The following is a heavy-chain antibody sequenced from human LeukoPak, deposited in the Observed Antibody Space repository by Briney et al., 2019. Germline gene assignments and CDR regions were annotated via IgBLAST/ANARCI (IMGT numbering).Heavy chain of an antibody. V-gene: IGHV3-7*01. D-gene: IGHD3-10*01. CDR2: IKQDGSEK. CDR3: ASIYYYGSGSFRYMDA. Sequence: PGGSLRLSGAASGFTFSSYWMSWVRQAPGKGLEWVANIKQDGSEKYYVDSVKGRFTISRDNAKNSLYLQMNSLRAEDTAVYYCASIYYYGSGSFRYMDAWGKGTTVTVSS. CDR1: GFTFSSYW. J-gene: IGHJ6*03.